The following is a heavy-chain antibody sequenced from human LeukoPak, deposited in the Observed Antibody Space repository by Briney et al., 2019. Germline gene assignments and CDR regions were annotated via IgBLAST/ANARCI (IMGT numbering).Heavy chain of an antibody. CDR2: INPNSGGT. CDR1: GYTFTGYY. J-gene: IGHJ2*01. Sequence: ASVKVSCKASGYTFTGYYMHWVRQAPGQGLEWMGWINPNSGGTNYAQKFQGRVTMTRDTSISTAYMELSRLRSDDTAVYYCARDPGGTWGYFDLWGRGTLVTVSS. V-gene: IGHV1-2*02. D-gene: IGHD3-16*01. CDR3: ARDPGGTWGYFDL.